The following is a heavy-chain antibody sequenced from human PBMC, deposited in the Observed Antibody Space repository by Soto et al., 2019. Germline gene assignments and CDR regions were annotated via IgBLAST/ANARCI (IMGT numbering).Heavy chain of an antibody. V-gene: IGHV1-18*01. Sequence: VKVSCKASGYTFTSYGISWVRKAPGQGLEWMGWISAYNGNTNYAQKLQGRVTMTTDTSTSTAYMELRSLRSDDTAVYYCARADYYYGSGSYYNPSYYFDYWGQGTLVTVSS. CDR2: ISAYNGNT. D-gene: IGHD3-10*01. CDR1: GYTFTSYG. J-gene: IGHJ4*02. CDR3: ARADYYYGSGSYYNPSYYFDY.